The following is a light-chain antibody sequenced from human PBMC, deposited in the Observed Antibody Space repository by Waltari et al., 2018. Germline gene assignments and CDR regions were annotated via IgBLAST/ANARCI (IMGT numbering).Light chain of an antibody. CDR2: GAS. CDR1: QSVSSSY. CDR3: QQRET. Sequence: IVLTQSPRTLSLSPGERATLSCRASQSVSSSYLAWYQQKPGQTPRLLIYGASSRATGIPDRFSGSGSGTDFTLTISRLEPEDFAVYYCQQRETFGQGTKVEIK. J-gene: IGKJ1*01. V-gene: IGKV3-20*01.